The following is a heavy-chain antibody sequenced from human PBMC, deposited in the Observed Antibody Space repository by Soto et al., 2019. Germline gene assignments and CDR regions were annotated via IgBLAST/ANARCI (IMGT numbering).Heavy chain of an antibody. CDR2: IKQVGSEK. J-gene: IGHJ6*02. Sequence: PGGSLRLSCAASGFTFSSYWMSWVRQAPGKGLEWVANIKQVGSEKYDVDSVKGRFTISRDNAKNSLYLQMNSLRAEDTAVYYCARDDYYDSSGYYNRRYYYGMDVWGQGTTVTVSS. CDR3: ARDDYYDSSGYYNRRYYYGMDV. V-gene: IGHV3-7*01. CDR1: GFTFSSYW. D-gene: IGHD3-22*01.